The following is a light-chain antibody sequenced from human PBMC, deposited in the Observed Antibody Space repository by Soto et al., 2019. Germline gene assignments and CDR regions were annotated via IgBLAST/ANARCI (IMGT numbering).Light chain of an antibody. CDR3: AAWDGSLNVVL. V-gene: IGLV1-44*01. CDR2: SSN. CDR1: SSNIGTNT. Sequence: LTQPPSASGTPGQRVTISCSGSSSNIGTNTVNWYQQFPRSAPKLLMYSSNQRPSGVPDRFSGSKSGTSASLAISGLQSEDEADYYCAAWDGSLNVVLFGGGTKLTVL. J-gene: IGLJ3*02.